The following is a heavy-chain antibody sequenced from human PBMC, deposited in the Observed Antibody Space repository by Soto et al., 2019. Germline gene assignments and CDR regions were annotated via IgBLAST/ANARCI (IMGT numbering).Heavy chain of an antibody. CDR1: GFSLSTSGVG. V-gene: IGHV2-5*02. J-gene: IGHJ4*02. CDR2: IYWDDDK. CDR3: AQRLGPTFDY. Sequence: QITLKESGPTLVKPTQTLTLTCTFSGFSLSTSGVGVGWIRQPPGKALEWLALIYWDDDKRYSPSLKSRLTTPKDPSKNQVVLTMTNVAPVDTAKYYGAQRLGPTFDYGGQGTLVTFSS.